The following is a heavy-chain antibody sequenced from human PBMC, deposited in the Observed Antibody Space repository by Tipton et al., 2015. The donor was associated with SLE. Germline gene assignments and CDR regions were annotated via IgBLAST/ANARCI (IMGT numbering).Heavy chain of an antibody. J-gene: IGHJ4*02. Sequence: TLSLTCTVSGGSISSGEHYWSWIRQPPGKGLEWIGYIFYSGSTYYNPSLKSRVTISVDTSKNQFSLKLTSVTAADTAVYYCARGYGDTGYWGQGTLVTVSS. CDR2: IFYSGST. V-gene: IGHV4-30-4*01. D-gene: IGHD4-17*01. CDR3: ARGYGDTGY. CDR1: GGSISSGEHY.